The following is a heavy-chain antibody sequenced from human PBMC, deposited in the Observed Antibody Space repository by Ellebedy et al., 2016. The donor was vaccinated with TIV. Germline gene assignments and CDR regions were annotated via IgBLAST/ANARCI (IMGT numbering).Heavy chain of an antibody. V-gene: IGHV3-21*01. CDR3: ARGACMLLSCRSGYGMDV. CDR2: ISSSSSHI. Sequence: GESLKISCAASESTFNSYSLNWVRQAPGKGLEWVSSISSSSSHIYYADSVRGRFTISRDTTKNSLYLQMNSLRFEDTAVYYCARGACMLLSCRSGYGMDVWGQGTTVTVSS. J-gene: IGHJ6*02. CDR1: ESTFNSYS. D-gene: IGHD2-8*01.